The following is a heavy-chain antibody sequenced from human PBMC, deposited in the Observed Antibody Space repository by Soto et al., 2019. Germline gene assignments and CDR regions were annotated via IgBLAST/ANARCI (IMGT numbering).Heavy chain of an antibody. CDR1: GFTFSSYG. V-gene: IGHV3-30*03. CDR3: ASHTPTNY. J-gene: IGHJ4*02. Sequence: QVQLVESGGGVVQPGRSLRLSCAASGFTFSSYGMHWVRQAPGKGLEWVAVISYDGSNKYYADSVKGRFTISRDNSKNTLDLQMNSLRAEETAVYHCASHTPTNYGGQGTLVTVSS. CDR2: ISYDGSNK. D-gene: IGHD5-18*01.